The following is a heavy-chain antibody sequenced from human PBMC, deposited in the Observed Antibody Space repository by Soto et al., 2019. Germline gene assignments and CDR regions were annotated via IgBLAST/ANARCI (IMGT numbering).Heavy chain of an antibody. J-gene: IGHJ4*02. Sequence: QVQLVESGGGVVQPGRSLRLSCAASGFTFSSYGMLWVRQAPGKGLEWVAVIWYDGSNKYYADSVKGRFTISRDNSKNTLYLQMNSLRAEDTAVYYCARNYYYGSGSYYNVGYWGQGTLVTVSS. CDR3: ARNYYYGSGSYYNVGY. CDR1: GFTFSSYG. CDR2: IWYDGSNK. D-gene: IGHD3-10*01. V-gene: IGHV3-33*01.